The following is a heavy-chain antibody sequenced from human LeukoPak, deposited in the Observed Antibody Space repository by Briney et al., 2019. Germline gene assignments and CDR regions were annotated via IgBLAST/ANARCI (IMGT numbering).Heavy chain of an antibody. Sequence: GGSLRLSCAASGFTFSSYAMTWVRQPPGKGLEGVSSITGSAANTYYADSVKGRFTISRDNSKNTLYLQMSSLRAEDTAVYYCAKRYSGTSGLYNFDYWGQGTLVTVSS. V-gene: IGHV3-23*01. CDR1: GFTFSSYA. CDR3: AKRYSGTSGLYNFDY. J-gene: IGHJ4*02. CDR2: ITGSAANT. D-gene: IGHD1-26*01.